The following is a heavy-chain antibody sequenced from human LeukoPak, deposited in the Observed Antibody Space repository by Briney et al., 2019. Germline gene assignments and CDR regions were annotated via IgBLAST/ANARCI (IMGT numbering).Heavy chain of an antibody. J-gene: IGHJ4*02. Sequence: SSVKVSSKASGYTFTSYDINWVRQATGQGLEWMVWMKPNSGNTGYAQKFQGRVTMTRNTSISTAYMELSSLRSEDTAVYYCARGPELVPAQWGQGTLVTVS. V-gene: IGHV1-8*01. CDR2: MKPNSGNT. CDR3: ARGPELVPAQ. CDR1: GYTFTSYD. D-gene: IGHD6-13*01.